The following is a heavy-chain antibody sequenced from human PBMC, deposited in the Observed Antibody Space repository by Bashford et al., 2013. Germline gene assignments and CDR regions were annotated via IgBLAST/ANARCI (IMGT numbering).Heavy chain of an antibody. V-gene: IGHV3-23*01. CDR2: ISGSGGST. J-gene: IGHJ4*02. CDR3: AKEGQLLRFLEWLFLDY. Sequence: VRQAPGKGLEWVSAISGSGGSTYYAGSVKGRFTISRDNSKNTLYLQMNSLRAEDTAVYYCAKEGQLLRFLEWLFLDYWGQGTLVTVSS. D-gene: IGHD3-3*01.